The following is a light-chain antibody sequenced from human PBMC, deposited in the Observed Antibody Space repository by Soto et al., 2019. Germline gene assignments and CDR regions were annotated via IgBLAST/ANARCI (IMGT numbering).Light chain of an antibody. CDR2: AAS. Sequence: EIVMTQSPATLSVSPGERASLSCRASQSVNSHLARYQQKPGQAPRILIYAASTRATGVPGRFSGSGSRTEFTLTISSLQSEDFAVYYCQQYNKGPYTFGQGTKVEIK. CDR1: QSVNSH. V-gene: IGKV3-15*01. J-gene: IGKJ2*01. CDR3: QQYNKGPYT.